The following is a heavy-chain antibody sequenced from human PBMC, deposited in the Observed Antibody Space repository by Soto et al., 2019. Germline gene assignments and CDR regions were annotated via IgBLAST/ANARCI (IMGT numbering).Heavy chain of an antibody. CDR1: GGSISSNNYY. D-gene: IGHD1-26*01. CDR3: VTQGVGEHIDQH. CDR2: MSYSRST. V-gene: IGHV4-39*01. J-gene: IGHJ4*02. Sequence: SETLSLTCFVSGGSISSNNYYWGWIRQPPGKGLEWIGSMSYSRSTYYNPSLKSRVTISVDTSKNQFSLKLSSVTAADTAVYYFVTQGVGEHIDQHSGPARLVTVSS.